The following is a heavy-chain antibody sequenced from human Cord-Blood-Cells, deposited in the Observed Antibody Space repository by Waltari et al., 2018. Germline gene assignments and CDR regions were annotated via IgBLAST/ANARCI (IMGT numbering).Heavy chain of an antibody. J-gene: IGHJ3*02. CDR2: IYYSGST. CDR3: ASCSSTSCYAFDI. D-gene: IGHD2-2*01. V-gene: IGHV4-61*01. CDR1: GGSGSSGSYY. Sequence: QVQLQESGPGLVKPSETLSLTCTVSGGSGSSGSYYWSWLRQPPGKGLEWIGYIYYSGSTNYNPSLKSRVTISVDTSKNQFSLKLSSVTAADTAVYYCASCSSTSCYAFDIWGQGTMVTVSS.